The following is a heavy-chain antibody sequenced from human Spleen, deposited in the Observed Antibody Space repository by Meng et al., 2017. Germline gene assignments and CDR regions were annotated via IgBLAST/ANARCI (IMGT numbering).Heavy chain of an antibody. D-gene: IGHD4-11*01. Sequence: VQLQQVGEGMLKPSGTLSLSCVVSGGSFSDYYWSWIRQPPGKGLEWIGEINHSGSTNYNPSLESRATISVDTSQNNLSLKLSSVTAADSAVYYCARGPTTMAHDFDYWGQGTLVTVSS. V-gene: IGHV4-34*01. CDR3: ARGPTTMAHDFDY. J-gene: IGHJ4*02. CDR1: GGSFSDYY. CDR2: INHSGST.